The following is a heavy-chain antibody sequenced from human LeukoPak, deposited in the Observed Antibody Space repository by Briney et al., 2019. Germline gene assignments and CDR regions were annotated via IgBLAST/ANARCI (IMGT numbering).Heavy chain of an antibody. Sequence: ASVKVSCKASGYTLNELAIHWVRQAPGKGLQWMGGFDPEDGETIYAQKFRGRLTMTEDTSTDTAFMELSSLTSDDTAVYYCTTDLDYWGQGSLVTVSS. J-gene: IGHJ4*02. V-gene: IGHV1-24*01. CDR3: TTDLDY. CDR2: FDPEDGET. CDR1: GYTLNELA.